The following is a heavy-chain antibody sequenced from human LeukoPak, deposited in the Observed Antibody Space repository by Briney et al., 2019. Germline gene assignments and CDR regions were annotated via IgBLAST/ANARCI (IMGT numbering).Heavy chain of an antibody. CDR2: IYYSGST. D-gene: IGHD6-19*01. J-gene: IGHJ4*02. CDR1: GGSISSSSYY. Sequence: PSETLSLTCTVSGGSISSSSYYWGWIRQPPGKGLEWIGSIYYSGSTYYNPSLKSRVTISVDTSKNQFSLKLSSVTAADTAVYYCASLIGIAVYFDYWGQGTLVTVSS. V-gene: IGHV4-39*07. CDR3: ASLIGIAVYFDY.